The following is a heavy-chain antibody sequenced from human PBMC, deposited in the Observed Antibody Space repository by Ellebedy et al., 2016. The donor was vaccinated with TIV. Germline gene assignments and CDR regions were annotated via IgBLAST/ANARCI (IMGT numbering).Heavy chain of an antibody. CDR1: GDSVSSDGAT. Sequence: SETLSLXXVISGDSVSSDGATWNWIRESPSRGLEWLGRTYYRSKWYNDFAVFVKSRIRINPDTSKNQFSLQLNSVTPEDTAVYYCARALRYSSSWSFDYWGQGTLVTVSS. D-gene: IGHD6-13*01. V-gene: IGHV6-1*01. CDR3: ARALRYSSSWSFDY. CDR2: TYYRSKWYN. J-gene: IGHJ4*02.